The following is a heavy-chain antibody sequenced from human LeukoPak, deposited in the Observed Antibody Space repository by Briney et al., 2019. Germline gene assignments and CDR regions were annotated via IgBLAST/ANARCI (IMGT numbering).Heavy chain of an antibody. CDR1: GGSFSGYY. V-gene: IGHV4-34*01. J-gene: IGHJ5*02. CDR2: INHSGST. CDR3: ARGRGYDFWSGYSNWFDP. Sequence: SETLSLTCAVHGGSFSGYYWSWIRRPPGKGLEWIGGINHSGSTNYNPSLKSRVTISVDTSKNQFSLKLSSVTAADTAVYYCARGRGYDFWSGYSNWFDPWGQGTLVTVSS. D-gene: IGHD3-3*01.